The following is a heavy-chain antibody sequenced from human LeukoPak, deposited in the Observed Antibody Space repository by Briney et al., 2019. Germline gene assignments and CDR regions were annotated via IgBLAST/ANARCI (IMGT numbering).Heavy chain of an antibody. Sequence: GESLKISCKGSGYSFTSYWIGWVRQMPGKGLEWMGIIYPGDSDTRYSPSFQGRVTISADKSINTAYLQWSSLKASDTAIYYCARHSTDCSSGSCYPDAFDIWGQGTMVTVSS. CDR3: ARHSTDCSSGSCYPDAFDI. V-gene: IGHV5-51*01. J-gene: IGHJ3*02. CDR2: IYPGDSDT. D-gene: IGHD2-15*01. CDR1: GYSFTSYW.